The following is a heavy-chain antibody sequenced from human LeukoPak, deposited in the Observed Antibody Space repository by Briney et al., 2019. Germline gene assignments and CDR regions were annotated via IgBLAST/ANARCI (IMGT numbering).Heavy chain of an antibody. J-gene: IGHJ4*02. CDR2: ISGSGGST. CDR3: AADIAAASFYF. V-gene: IGHV3-23*01. D-gene: IGHD6-13*01. Sequence: GGSLRLSCAASGFTFSSYAMSWVRQAPGKGLEWVSAISGSGGSTYYADSVKGRFTISRDNSKNTLYLQMNSLRAEDTAVYYCAADIAAASFYFWGQGTLVTVSS. CDR1: GFTFSSYA.